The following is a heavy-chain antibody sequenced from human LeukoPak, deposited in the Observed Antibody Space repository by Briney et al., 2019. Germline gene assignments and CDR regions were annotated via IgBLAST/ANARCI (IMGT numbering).Heavy chain of an antibody. Sequence: SETLSLTCTVSGGSISSSSYYWGWIRQPPGKGLEWIGSIYYSGSTYYNPSLKSRVTISVDTSKNQFSLKLSSVTAADTAVYYCARDIFDDNSSGNDYWGQRTLVTVSS. D-gene: IGHD3-22*01. V-gene: IGHV4-39*07. CDR2: IYYSGST. CDR3: ARDIFDDNSSGNDY. J-gene: IGHJ4*02. CDR1: GGSISSSSYY.